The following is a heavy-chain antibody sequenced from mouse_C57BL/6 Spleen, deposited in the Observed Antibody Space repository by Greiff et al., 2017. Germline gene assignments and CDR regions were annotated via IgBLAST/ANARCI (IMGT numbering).Heavy chain of an antibody. CDR2: IYPGDGDP. Sequence: QVQLQQSGAELVKPGASVKISCKASGYAFSSYWMNWVKQRPGKGLEWIGQIYPGDGDPNYNGKFKGKATLTADKSSSTAYMQLSSLTSEDSAVYFCARWFYYDYDGFAYGGQGTLVTVAA. V-gene: IGHV1-80*01. D-gene: IGHD2-4*01. CDR1: GYAFSSYW. CDR3: ARWFYYDYDGFAY. J-gene: IGHJ3*01.